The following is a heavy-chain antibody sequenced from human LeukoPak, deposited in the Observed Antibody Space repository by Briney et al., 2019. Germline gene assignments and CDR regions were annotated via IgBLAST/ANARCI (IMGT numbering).Heavy chain of an antibody. CDR1: GGTFSSYA. CDR3: ARDSPPGIAVLPTGD. Sequence: SVKVSCKASGGTFSSYAISRVRQAPGQGLEWMGRIIPILGIANYAQKFQGRVTITADKSTSTAYMELSSLRSEDTAVYYCARDSPPGIAVLPTGDWGQGTLVTVSS. D-gene: IGHD6-19*01. CDR2: IIPILGIA. V-gene: IGHV1-69*04. J-gene: IGHJ4*02.